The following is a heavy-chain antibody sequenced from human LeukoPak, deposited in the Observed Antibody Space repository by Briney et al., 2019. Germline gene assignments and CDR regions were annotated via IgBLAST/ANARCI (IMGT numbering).Heavy chain of an antibody. V-gene: IGHV4-59*01. CDR3: ARGQWSGSTGPFDY. CDR1: GGSISTFY. CDR2: ISYTGST. Sequence: SETLSLTCTASGGSISTFYWSWIRQPPGKELEFIGYISYTGSTNYNPSLRSRVTISLATSKHHFSLKLNSATAADTAVYYCARGQWSGSTGPFDYWGQGTLVTVSS. J-gene: IGHJ4*02. D-gene: IGHD3-10*02.